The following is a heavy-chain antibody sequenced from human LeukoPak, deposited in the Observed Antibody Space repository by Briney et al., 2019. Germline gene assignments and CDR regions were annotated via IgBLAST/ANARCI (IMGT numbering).Heavy chain of an antibody. D-gene: IGHD3-3*01. CDR2: INPNSGGT. CDR1: GYTFTGYY. Sequence: ASVKVSXKASGYTFTGYYMHWVRQAPGQGLEWMGWINPNSGGTNYAQKFQGRVTMTRDTSISTAYMELSRLRSDDTAVYYCARDWYDFWSGSDPHWFDPWGQGTLVTVSS. CDR3: ARDWYDFWSGSDPHWFDP. V-gene: IGHV1-2*02. J-gene: IGHJ5*02.